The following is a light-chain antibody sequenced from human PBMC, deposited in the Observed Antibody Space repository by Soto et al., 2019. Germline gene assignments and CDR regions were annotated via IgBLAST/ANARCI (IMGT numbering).Light chain of an antibody. CDR2: DVS. Sequence: ARTEPGSVVGSPGRSITISCTGTSSDVGGSNYVSWYQQLPGKAPKLMIYDVSDRPSGVSNRFSGSKSGNTASLTISGLQAEDEADYYCSSYTSSSLYVFGTGTKVTVL. CDR1: SSDVGGSNY. V-gene: IGLV2-14*01. J-gene: IGLJ1*01. CDR3: SSYTSSSLYV.